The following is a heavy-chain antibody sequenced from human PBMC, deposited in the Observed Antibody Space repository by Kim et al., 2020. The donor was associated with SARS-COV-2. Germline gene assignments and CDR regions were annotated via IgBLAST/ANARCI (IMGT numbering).Heavy chain of an antibody. V-gene: IGHV4-59*01. CDR1: GGSISSYY. J-gene: IGHJ3*02. Sequence: SETLSLTCTVSGGSISSYYWSWIRQPPGKGLEWIGYIYYSGSNTYNAALKSRVTISADTSKNQLSLKQSSVTAADTAVYYCARRSLGYYDSSGPQAALDIWGQGAMVTVSP. CDR2: IYYSGSN. CDR3: ARRSLGYYDSSGPQAALDI. D-gene: IGHD3-22*01.